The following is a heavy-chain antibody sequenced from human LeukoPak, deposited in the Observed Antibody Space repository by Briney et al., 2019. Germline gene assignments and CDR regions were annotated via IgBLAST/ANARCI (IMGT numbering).Heavy chain of an antibody. CDR3: VKGGYDILTGYTSFDY. CDR2: ISSNGGST. V-gene: IGHV3-64D*06. J-gene: IGHJ4*02. D-gene: IGHD3-9*01. CDR1: GFTFSSHA. Sequence: GGSLRLPCSASGFTFSSHAMHWVRQAPGKGLEYVSAISSNGGSTYYADSVKGRFTISRDNSKNTLYLQMSSLRAEDTAVYYCVKGGYDILTGYTSFDYWGQGTLVTVSS.